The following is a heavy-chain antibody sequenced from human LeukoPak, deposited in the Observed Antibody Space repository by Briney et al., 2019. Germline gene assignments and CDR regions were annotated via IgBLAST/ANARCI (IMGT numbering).Heavy chain of an antibody. V-gene: IGHV4-31*03. CDR3: ARVLMARELDH. D-gene: IGHD3-9*01. CDR2: IDYRGST. Sequence: SQTLSLTCIVSGGSISSGGYYWSWIRQHPGKGLEWIGYIDYRGSTYYNPSLKSRVTILADTSKNQFSLKLSSVTAADTAVYYCARVLMARELDHWGQGTLVTVSS. CDR1: GGSISSGGYY. J-gene: IGHJ4*02.